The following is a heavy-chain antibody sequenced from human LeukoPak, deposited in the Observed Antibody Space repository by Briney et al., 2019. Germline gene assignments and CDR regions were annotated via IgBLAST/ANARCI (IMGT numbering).Heavy chain of an antibody. D-gene: IGHD3-10*01. Sequence: SETLSLTSTVSGGSMSSYYWSWIRQPAGKGLEWIGRIYNSGSTNYNPSLKSRVTMSLDTSKNQFSLKLSSVTAADTAVYYCARDPGYYGSETWGQGTMVTVSS. J-gene: IGHJ3*01. CDR3: ARDPGYYGSET. CDR1: GGSMSSYY. CDR2: IYNSGST. V-gene: IGHV4-4*07.